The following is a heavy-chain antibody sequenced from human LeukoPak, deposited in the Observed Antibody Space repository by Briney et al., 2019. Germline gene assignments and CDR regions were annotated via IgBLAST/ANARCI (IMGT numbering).Heavy chain of an antibody. CDR2: ISGSGGST. V-gene: IGHV3-23*01. CDR3: AKARDMVRGVDYYYMDV. D-gene: IGHD3-10*01. J-gene: IGHJ6*03. CDR1: GFTFSSYG. Sequence: PGESLRLSCAASGFTFSSYGMSWVRQAPGKGLEWVSAISGSGGSTYYADSVRGRFTISRDNSKNTLYLQMNSLRAEDTAVYYCAKARDMVRGVDYYYMDVWGKGTTVTISS.